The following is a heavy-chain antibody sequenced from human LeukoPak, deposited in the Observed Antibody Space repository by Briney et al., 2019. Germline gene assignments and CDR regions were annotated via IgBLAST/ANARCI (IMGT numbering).Heavy chain of an antibody. J-gene: IGHJ4*02. CDR3: ARADLNYDFWSGYYGTRSPFYFDY. D-gene: IGHD3-3*01. Sequence: SETLSLTCTVSGGSISSGGYYWSWIRQHPGKGVEWIGYIYYSGSTYYNPSLKSRVTISVDTSKNQFSLKLSSVTAADTAVYYCARADLNYDFWSGYYGTRSPFYFDYWGQGTLVTVSS. CDR1: GGSISSGGYY. CDR2: IYYSGST. V-gene: IGHV4-31*03.